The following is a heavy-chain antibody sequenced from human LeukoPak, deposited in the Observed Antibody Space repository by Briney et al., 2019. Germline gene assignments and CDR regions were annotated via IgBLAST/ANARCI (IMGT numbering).Heavy chain of an antibody. CDR3: ARVPRSSRRYYNWFDP. V-gene: IGHV1-8*01. CDR2: MNPNSGNT. CDR1: GYTFTSYD. Sequence: ASVKVSCKASGYTFTSYDINWVRQATGQGLEWMGWMNPNSGNTGYAQKFQGRVTMTRNTSISTAYMELSSLRSEDTAVYYCARVPRSSRRYYNWFDPWGQGTLVTVSS. D-gene: IGHD6-13*01. J-gene: IGHJ5*02.